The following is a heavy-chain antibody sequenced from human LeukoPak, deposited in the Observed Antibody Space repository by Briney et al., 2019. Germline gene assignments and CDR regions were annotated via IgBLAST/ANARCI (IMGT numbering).Heavy chain of an antibody. D-gene: IGHD4-23*01. V-gene: IGHV3-11*01. CDR1: GLTFSDYY. CDR2: ISSSGTTI. CDR3: TTEDYGGNSPPDY. Sequence: KPGGSLRLSCAASGLTFSDYYMSWIRQAPGKGLEWVSYISSSGTTIYYADSVKGRFTISRDNAKNSLYLQMNSLRAEDTAVYYCTTEDYGGNSPPDYWGQGTLVTVSS. J-gene: IGHJ4*02.